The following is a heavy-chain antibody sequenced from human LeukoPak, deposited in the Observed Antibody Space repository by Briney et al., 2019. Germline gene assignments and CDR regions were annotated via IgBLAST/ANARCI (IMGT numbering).Heavy chain of an antibody. CDR1: GGSISSYY. Sequence: PSGTLSLTCTVSGGSISSYYWSWIRQPAGKGLEWIGRIYTSGSTNYNPSLKSRVTMSVDTSKNQFSLKLSTVTAADTAVYYCATGTPRWYEDAFDIWGQGTMVTVSS. V-gene: IGHV4-4*07. J-gene: IGHJ3*02. D-gene: IGHD6-13*01. CDR2: IYTSGST. CDR3: ATGTPRWYEDAFDI.